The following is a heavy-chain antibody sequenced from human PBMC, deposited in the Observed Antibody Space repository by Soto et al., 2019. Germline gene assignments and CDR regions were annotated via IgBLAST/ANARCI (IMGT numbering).Heavy chain of an antibody. D-gene: IGHD3-22*01. CDR2: ISVSSDRT. CDR1: GFTFTSYA. CDR3: AKDGDSISRNKPLDS. V-gene: IGHV3-23*01. Sequence: GGSLRLSCAASGFTFTSYAMCWVRKAQGKGLECVSSISVSSDRTIYADSVKGRFTISRDNSRNTLHLQMNSLRAEDTAVYYCAKDGDSISRNKPLDSWGQGTLVTVSS. J-gene: IGHJ4*02.